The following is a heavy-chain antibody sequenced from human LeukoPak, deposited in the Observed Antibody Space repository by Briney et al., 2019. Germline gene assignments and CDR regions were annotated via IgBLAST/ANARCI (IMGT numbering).Heavy chain of an antibody. CDR3: ARGGGFGEGFDY. Sequence: PSETLSLTCAVYGGSFSGYYWSWTRQPPGKGLEWIGEINHSGSTNYNPSLKSRVTISVDTSKNQFSLKLSSVTAADTAVYYCARGGGFGEGFDYWGQGTLVTVSS. CDR1: GGSFSGYY. CDR2: INHSGST. D-gene: IGHD3-3*01. V-gene: IGHV4-34*01. J-gene: IGHJ4*02.